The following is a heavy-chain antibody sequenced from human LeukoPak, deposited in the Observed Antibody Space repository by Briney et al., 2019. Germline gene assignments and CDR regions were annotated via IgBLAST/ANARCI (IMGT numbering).Heavy chain of an antibody. Sequence: PSETLSLTCAVYGGSFSGYYWSWIRQPPGKGLEWIGEINHSGSTDYNPSLKSRVTISVDTSKNQFSLKLSSVTAADTAVYYCARVWTYYDILTGYRPQNWFDPWGQGTLVTVSS. CDR1: GGSFSGYY. V-gene: IGHV4-34*01. D-gene: IGHD3-9*01. CDR2: INHSGST. CDR3: ARVWTYYDILTGYRPQNWFDP. J-gene: IGHJ5*02.